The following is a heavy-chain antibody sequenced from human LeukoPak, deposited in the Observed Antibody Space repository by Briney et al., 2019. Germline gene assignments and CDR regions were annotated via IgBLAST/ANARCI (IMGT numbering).Heavy chain of an antibody. CDR1: GASFSGYY. D-gene: IGHD2-21*02. J-gene: IGHJ3*02. CDR3: ARGGVVVTVFAFDI. CDR2: INNSGST. V-gene: IGHV4-34*01. Sequence: TSATLSLTCAFYGASFSGYYWSWIRQPPGKGREWIGEINNSGSTNYNPSLKSRVTISVDTSKKQFSLKLSSVTAADTAVYYCARGGVVVTVFAFDIWGEGTMVTVSS.